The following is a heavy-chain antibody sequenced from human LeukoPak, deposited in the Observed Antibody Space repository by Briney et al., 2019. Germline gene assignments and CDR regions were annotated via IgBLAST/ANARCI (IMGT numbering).Heavy chain of an antibody. CDR3: AKPWELRPSYYFDY. D-gene: IGHD1-26*01. V-gene: IGHV3-23*01. CDR1: GFTFSSYA. J-gene: IGHJ4*02. CDR2: ISGSGGST. Sequence: PGGSLRPSCAASGFTFSSYAMSWVRQAPGKRLEWVSAISGSGGSTYYADSVKGRFTISRDNSKNTLYLQMNSLRAEDTAVYYCAKPWELRPSYYFDYWGQGTLVTVSS.